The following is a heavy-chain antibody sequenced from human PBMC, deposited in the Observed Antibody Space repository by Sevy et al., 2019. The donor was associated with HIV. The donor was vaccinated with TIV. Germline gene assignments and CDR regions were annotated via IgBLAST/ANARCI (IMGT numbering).Heavy chain of an antibody. CDR1: GFTFSSAW. V-gene: IGHV3-15*01. J-gene: IGHJ6*02. CDR2: IKSEFDGGAI. D-gene: IGHD5-12*01. Sequence: GGSLRLSCTASGFTFSSAWMSWVRQAPGKGLEWVGRIKSEFDGGAIDYAEPVKGRINISREDSKTTVYLQMNSLKTDDTAVYYCITDPAYRGYDEEVINYYFYGMDVWGQGTTVTVSS. CDR3: ITDPAYRGYDEEVINYYFYGMDV.